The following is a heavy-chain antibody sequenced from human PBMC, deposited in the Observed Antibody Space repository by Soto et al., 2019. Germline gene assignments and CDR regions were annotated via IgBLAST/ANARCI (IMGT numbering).Heavy chain of an antibody. Sequence: SETLSLTCSVSGDYIHVGGYYWTWIRQRPGKGLEWMGYIYYTGKTYYNPSLESRLTMSVDRSENQFSLRLTSVTAADTAVYFCGRDLTSNANCIDPWGQGTLVTVSS. CDR2: IYYTGKT. CDR3: GRDLTSNANCIDP. V-gene: IGHV4-30-4*01. D-gene: IGHD2-2*01. CDR1: GDYIHVGGYY. J-gene: IGHJ5*02.